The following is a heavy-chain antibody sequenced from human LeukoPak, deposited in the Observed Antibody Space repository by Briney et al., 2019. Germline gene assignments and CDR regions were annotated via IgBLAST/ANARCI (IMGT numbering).Heavy chain of an antibody. D-gene: IGHD1-7*01. V-gene: IGHV1-69*05. Sequence: SVKVSCKASGGTFSSYAISWVRQAPGQGLEWMGGIIPIFGTANYAQKFQGRVTITTDESTSTAYMELSSLRSEDTAVYCCARDSGWNYILDYWGQGTLVTVSS. CDR1: GGTFSSYA. CDR3: ARDSGWNYILDY. CDR2: IIPIFGTA. J-gene: IGHJ4*02.